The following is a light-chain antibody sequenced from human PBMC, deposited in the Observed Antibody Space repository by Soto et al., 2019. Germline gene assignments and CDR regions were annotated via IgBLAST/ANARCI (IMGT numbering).Light chain of an antibody. Sequence: DIQLTQSPSFLSASVGDRVTITCRASQAIDTYLAWYQQKPGQAPKLLIYAASLVQSGRPSRFSGGGSGTDFTPTINSLQPEVFASYYCQQLNSFPFIFGQGTRLEIK. CDR2: AAS. CDR1: QAIDTY. CDR3: QQLNSFPFI. V-gene: IGKV1-9*01. J-gene: IGKJ5*01.